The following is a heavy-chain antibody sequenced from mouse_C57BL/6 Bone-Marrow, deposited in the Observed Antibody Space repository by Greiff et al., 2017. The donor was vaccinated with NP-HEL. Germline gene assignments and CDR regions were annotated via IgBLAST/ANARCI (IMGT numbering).Heavy chain of an antibody. CDR1: GYTYTNYW. Sequence: LVESGAELVRPGTSVKMSCKASGYTYTNYWIGWAKQRPGHGLEWIGDIYPGGGYTNYNEKFKGKATLTADKSSSTAYMQFSSLTSEDSAIYYCARYYGSRGFYAMDYWGQGTSVTVSS. D-gene: IGHD1-1*01. J-gene: IGHJ4*01. CDR2: IYPGGGYT. V-gene: IGHV1-63*01. CDR3: ARYYGSRGFYAMDY.